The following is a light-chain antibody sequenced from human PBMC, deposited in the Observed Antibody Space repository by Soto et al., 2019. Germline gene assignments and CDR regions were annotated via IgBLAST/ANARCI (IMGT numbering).Light chain of an antibody. V-gene: IGKV3-11*01. J-gene: IGKJ4*01. CDR3: QHRSGWASLT. Sequence: EFVLTQSPATLSLSPGERATLSCRASQRVDSYIAWYQQKPGQAPRLLIYAASDRATGIPARFSGSGSGTDFTLTTSSLDPEDSAVYYSQHRSGWASLTCGGGTKVDI. CDR1: QRVDSY. CDR2: AAS.